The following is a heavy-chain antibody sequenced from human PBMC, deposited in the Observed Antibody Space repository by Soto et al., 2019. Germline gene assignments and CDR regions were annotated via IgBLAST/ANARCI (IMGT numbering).Heavy chain of an antibody. Sequence: SETLSLTCTVSGGSISSYYWSWIRQPPGKGLEWIGYIYYSGSTNYNPSLKSRVTISVDTSKNQFSLKLSSVTAADTDVYYCARTAYSSSWYVSRYYYYGMDVWGQGTTVTVSS. J-gene: IGHJ6*02. CDR2: IYYSGST. CDR3: ARTAYSSSWYVSRYYYYGMDV. V-gene: IGHV4-59*01. D-gene: IGHD6-13*01. CDR1: GGSISSYY.